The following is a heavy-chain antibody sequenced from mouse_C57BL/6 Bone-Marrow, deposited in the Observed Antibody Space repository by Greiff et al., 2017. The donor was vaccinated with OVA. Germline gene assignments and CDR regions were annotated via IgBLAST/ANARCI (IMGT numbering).Heavy chain of an antibody. Sequence: EVNLVESGGGLVQPGGSLKLSCAASGFTFSDYYMYWVRQTPEKRLEWVAYISNGGGSTYYPDTVKGRFTISRDNAKNTLYLQMSRLKSEDTAMYYCARHRFITTVVRYFDVWGTGTTVTVSS. CDR2: ISNGGGST. J-gene: IGHJ1*03. CDR3: ARHRFITTVVRYFDV. V-gene: IGHV5-12*01. D-gene: IGHD1-1*01. CDR1: GFTFSDYY.